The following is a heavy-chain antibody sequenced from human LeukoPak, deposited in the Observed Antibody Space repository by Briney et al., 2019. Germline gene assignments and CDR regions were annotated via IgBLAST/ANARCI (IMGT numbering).Heavy chain of an antibody. Sequence: SQTLSLTCAISGDSVSSNSAAWNWTRQSPSRGLEWLGRTYYRSKWYNDYAVSVKSRITINPDTSKNQFSLQLNSVTPEDTAVYYCARLAARPTFDAFDIWGQGTMVTVSS. CDR1: GDSVSSNSAA. CDR3: ARLAARPTFDAFDI. CDR2: TYYRSKWYN. J-gene: IGHJ3*02. V-gene: IGHV6-1*01. D-gene: IGHD6-6*01.